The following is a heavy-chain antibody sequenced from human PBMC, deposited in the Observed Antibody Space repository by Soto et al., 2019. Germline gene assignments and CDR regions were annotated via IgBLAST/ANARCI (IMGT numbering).Heavy chain of an antibody. Sequence: GSLRLSCAASGFTFSSYWMSWVRQAPGKGLEWVANIKQDGSEKYYVDSVKGRFTISRDNAKNSLYLQMNSLRAEDTAVYYCARETYGDYVGYFDPWGQGTLVTVSS. V-gene: IGHV3-7*01. D-gene: IGHD4-17*01. CDR1: GFTFSSYW. CDR2: IKQDGSEK. J-gene: IGHJ5*02. CDR3: ARETYGDYVGYFDP.